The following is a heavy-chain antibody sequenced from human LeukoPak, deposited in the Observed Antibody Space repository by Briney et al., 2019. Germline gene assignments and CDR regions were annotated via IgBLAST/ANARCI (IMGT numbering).Heavy chain of an antibody. CDR2: IIPIFGTA. D-gene: IGHD3-22*01. V-gene: IGHV1-69*05. CDR1: GGTFSSYA. Sequence: SVKVSCKASGGTFSSYAISWVRQAPGQGLEWMGGIIPIFGTANYAQKFQGRVTITTDESTSTAYMELSSLRSEDTAVYYCARSTMIVVLYDYWGQGTLVTVSS. CDR3: ARSTMIVVLYDY. J-gene: IGHJ4*02.